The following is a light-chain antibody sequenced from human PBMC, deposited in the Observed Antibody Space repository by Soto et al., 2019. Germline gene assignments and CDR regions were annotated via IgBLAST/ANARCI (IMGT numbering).Light chain of an antibody. CDR3: SSYTTSSTVV. J-gene: IGLJ2*01. CDR1: SNDVGAYKH. V-gene: IGLV2-14*01. Sequence: QAVVTQPASVSGSPGQSITISCTGTSNDVGAYKHVSWYQQHPGRAPKLMISEVSNRPSGVSNRFSGSKSGNTASLTISGLQDEDEADYYCSSYTTSSTVVFGGGTKLTVL. CDR2: EVS.